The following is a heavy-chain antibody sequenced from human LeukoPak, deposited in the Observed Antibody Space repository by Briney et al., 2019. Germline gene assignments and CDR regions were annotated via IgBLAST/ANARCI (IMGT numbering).Heavy chain of an antibody. J-gene: IGHJ5*02. CDR2: ISSSSSYI. CDR3: ARGGYDIVVAVAATYNWFDP. D-gene: IGHD2-15*01. Sequence: GGSLRLSCAASGFTFSSYSMNWVRQAPGKGLEWVSSISSSSSYIYYADSVKGRFTISRDNAKNTLYLQMNSLRAEDTAVYYCARGGYDIVVAVAATYNWFDPWGQGTLVTVSS. V-gene: IGHV3-21*01. CDR1: GFTFSSYS.